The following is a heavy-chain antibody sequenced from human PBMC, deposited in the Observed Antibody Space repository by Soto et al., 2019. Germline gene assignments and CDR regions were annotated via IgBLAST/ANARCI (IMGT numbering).Heavy chain of an antibody. CDR2: IYYSGST. CDR3: ARDLKDYSSGYRGVFDP. Sequence: QVQLQESGPGLVKPSQTLSLTCTVSGGSIRSGGYYWSWIRQHPGKGLEWIGYIYYSGSTYYNPSLKSLVTISVDTSKNQVSLKLSSVTAADTAVYYCARDLKDYSSGYRGVFDPWGQGPLVTVSS. V-gene: IGHV4-31*01. CDR1: GGSIRSGGYY. D-gene: IGHD3-22*01. J-gene: IGHJ5*02.